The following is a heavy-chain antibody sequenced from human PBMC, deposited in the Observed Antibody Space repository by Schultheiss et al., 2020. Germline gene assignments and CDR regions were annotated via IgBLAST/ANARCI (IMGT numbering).Heavy chain of an antibody. J-gene: IGHJ4*02. Sequence: GGSLRLSCAASGFTFSSYWMLWVRQAPGKGLEWVAVIYSGGSTYYADSVKGRFTISRDNSKNTLYLQMNSLRAEDTAVYYCARALEYSSSSPDYWGQGTLVTVSS. CDR2: IYSGGST. V-gene: IGHV3-66*01. D-gene: IGHD6-6*01. CDR3: ARALEYSSSSPDY. CDR1: GFTFSSYW.